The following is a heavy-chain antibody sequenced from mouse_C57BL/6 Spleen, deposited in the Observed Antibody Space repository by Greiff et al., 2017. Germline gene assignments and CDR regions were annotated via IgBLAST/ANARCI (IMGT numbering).Heavy chain of an antibody. CDR3: ARHRVVAKASWFAY. CDR2: ISSGGSYT. V-gene: IGHV5-6*02. J-gene: IGHJ3*01. Sequence: DVKLVESGGDLVKPGGSLKLSCAASGFTFSSYGMSWVRQTPDKRLEWVATISSGGSYTYYPDSVKGRFTISRDNAKNTLYLQMSSLKSEDTAMYYCARHRVVAKASWFAYWGQGTLVTVSA. CDR1: GFTFSSYG. D-gene: IGHD1-1*01.